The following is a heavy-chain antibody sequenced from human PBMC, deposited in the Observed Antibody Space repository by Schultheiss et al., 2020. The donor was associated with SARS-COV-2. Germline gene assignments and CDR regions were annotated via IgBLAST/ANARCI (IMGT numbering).Heavy chain of an antibody. CDR3: ARDRVLGSGWYPPTRGYYYYYGMDV. D-gene: IGHD6-19*01. CDR1: GFTFSSYA. CDR2: INSDGSST. V-gene: IGHV3-74*01. J-gene: IGHJ6*02. Sequence: GGSLRLSCAASGFTFSSYAMNWVRQAPGKGLVWVSRINSDGSSTSYADSVKGRFTISRDNAKNTLYLQMNSLRAEDTAVYYCARDRVLGSGWYPPTRGYYYYYGMDVWGQGTTVTVSS.